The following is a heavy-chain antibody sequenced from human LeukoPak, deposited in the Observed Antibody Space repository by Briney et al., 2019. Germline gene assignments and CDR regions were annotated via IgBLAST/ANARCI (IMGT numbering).Heavy chain of an antibody. V-gene: IGHV3-20*04. CDR3: AKVYYYDSSGHWI. CDR1: GFSFDDYG. CDR2: INWNGDST. Sequence: PGGSLRLSCAASGFSFDDYGLTWVRQAPGKGLEWGSGINWNGDSTDYADSVKGRFTISRDNAKNSLYLQMNSLRAEDTAVYYCAKVYYYDSSGHWIWGQGTMVTVSS. J-gene: IGHJ3*02. D-gene: IGHD3-22*01.